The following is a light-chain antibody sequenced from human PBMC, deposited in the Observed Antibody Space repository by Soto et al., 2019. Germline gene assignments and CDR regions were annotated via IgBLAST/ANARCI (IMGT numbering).Light chain of an antibody. CDR3: QQYSSWVT. J-gene: IGKJ4*01. CDR1: QTITSN. CDR2: GAS. Sequence: EIVMTQSPVTLSLSPGDTATLSCRASQTITSNLAWYQQKPGQPPRLLIYGASTRATGIPAGFSGSGSGTEFTLTITNLQSEDFAVYYCQQYSSWVTFGGGTQLEI. V-gene: IGKV3-15*01.